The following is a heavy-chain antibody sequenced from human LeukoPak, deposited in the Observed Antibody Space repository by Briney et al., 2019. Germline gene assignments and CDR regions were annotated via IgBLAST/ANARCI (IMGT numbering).Heavy chain of an antibody. V-gene: IGHV4-39*07. D-gene: IGHD2-15*01. CDR1: GGSISSTSYY. CDR2: IYYIGNT. CDR3: ARDRAGYCGGGSCYSGSWFDP. Sequence: SETLSLTCTVSGGSISSTSYYWGWIRQPPGKGLEWIGSIYYIGNTYYNPSLRTRVTISVDTSKNQFSPKLSSVTAADTAVYYCARDRAGYCGGGSCYSGSWFDPWGQGTLVTVSS. J-gene: IGHJ5*02.